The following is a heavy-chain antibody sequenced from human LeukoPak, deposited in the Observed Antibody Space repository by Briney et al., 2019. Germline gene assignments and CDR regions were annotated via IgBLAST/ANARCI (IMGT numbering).Heavy chain of an antibody. V-gene: IGHV3-23*01. J-gene: IGHJ4*02. Sequence: GGSLRLACAASGFTFSSYAMNWVRQAPGKGLEWVSDISGNADNTYYADSVKGRFTISRDNSKNTLYLQMNSLKTEDTAVYYCTTDPMTTVTSEWGQGTLVTVS. CDR2: ISGNADNT. CDR1: GFTFSSYA. D-gene: IGHD4-17*01. CDR3: TTDPMTTVTSE.